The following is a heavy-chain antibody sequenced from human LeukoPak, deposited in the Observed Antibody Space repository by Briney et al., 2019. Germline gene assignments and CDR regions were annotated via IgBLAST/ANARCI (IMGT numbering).Heavy chain of an antibody. CDR1: GYTFTGYY. J-gene: IGHJ4*02. D-gene: IGHD3-22*01. V-gene: IGHV1-2*06. CDR2: INPNSGGT. CDR3: TAGDSSSLLGAY. Sequence: ASVKVSCKASGYTFTGYYMHWVRQAPGQGLEWMGRINPNSGGTNYAQKFQGRVTMTRDTSISTAYMELSRLRSDDTAVYYCTAGDSSSLLGAYWGQGTLVTVSS.